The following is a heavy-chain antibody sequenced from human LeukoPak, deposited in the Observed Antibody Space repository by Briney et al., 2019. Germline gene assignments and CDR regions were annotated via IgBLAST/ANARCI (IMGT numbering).Heavy chain of an antibody. CDR2: INHSGST. CDR1: GGSFSGYY. J-gene: IGHJ3*02. Sequence: SETLSLTCAVSGGSFSGYYWSWIRQPPGKGLEWIGEINHSGSTNYNPSLKSRVTISVDTSKNQFSLKLSSVAAADTAVYYCARVGSSWPRDAFDIWGQGTMVTVSS. CDR3: ARVGSSWPRDAFDI. D-gene: IGHD6-13*01. V-gene: IGHV4-34*01.